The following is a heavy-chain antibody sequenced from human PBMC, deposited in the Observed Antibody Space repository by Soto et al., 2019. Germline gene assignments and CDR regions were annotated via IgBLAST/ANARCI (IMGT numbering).Heavy chain of an antibody. CDR2: IYYSGST. D-gene: IGHD2-15*01. J-gene: IGHJ4*02. V-gene: IGHV4-31*03. CDR3: ARKAANIPVYFDY. CDR1: GGSISSGGYY. Sequence: QVQLQESGPGLVKPSQTLSLTCTVSGGSISSGGYYWSWIRQHPGKGLEWIGYIYYSGSTYYNPALKSRVTISVDTSKNQFSLKLSSVTAADTAVYYCARKAANIPVYFDYWGQGTLVTVSS.